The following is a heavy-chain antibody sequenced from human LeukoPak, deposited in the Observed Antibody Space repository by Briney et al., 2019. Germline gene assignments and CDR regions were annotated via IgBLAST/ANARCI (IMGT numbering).Heavy chain of an antibody. CDR3: ARVAVSAREYFDY. V-gene: IGHV4-39*07. Sequence: PSETLSLTCTVSGGSISSSSYYWGWIRQPPGERLEWIGNIYYSGNTNYNPSLKGRVTISVDSSKNQFSLRLSSVTAADTAVYYCARVAVSAREYFDYWGQGTLVTVSS. D-gene: IGHD6-19*01. CDR2: IYYSGNT. CDR1: GGSISSSSYY. J-gene: IGHJ4*02.